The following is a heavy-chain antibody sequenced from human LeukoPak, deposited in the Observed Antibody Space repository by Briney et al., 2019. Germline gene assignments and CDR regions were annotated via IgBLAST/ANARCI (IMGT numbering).Heavy chain of an antibody. V-gene: IGHV3-30*01. D-gene: IGHD5-24*01. CDR1: GFTFSNYE. J-gene: IGHJ4*02. CDR3: ARCSRWLQLGNDY. Sequence: QAGGSLRLSCAASGFTFSNYEMNWVRQAPGKGLEWVAVISYDGSNEYYADSVKGRFTISRDNSKNTLYLQMNSLRAEDTAVYYCARCSRWLQLGNDYWGQGTLVTVSS. CDR2: ISYDGSNE.